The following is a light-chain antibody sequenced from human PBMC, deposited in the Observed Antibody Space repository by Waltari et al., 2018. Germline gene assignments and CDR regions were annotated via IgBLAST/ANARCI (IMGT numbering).Light chain of an antibody. CDR1: SRAVGGYTF. V-gene: IGLV2-14*01. J-gene: IGLJ1*01. CDR2: EVS. CDR3: SSYTSSSTLYV. Sequence: QSALTQPASVSGSPGQSITIPCPATSRAVGGYTFVSWYQQHPGKAPKLMIYEVSNRPSGVSNRFSGSKSGNTASLTISGLQAEDEADYYCSSYTSSSTLYVFGTGTKVTVL.